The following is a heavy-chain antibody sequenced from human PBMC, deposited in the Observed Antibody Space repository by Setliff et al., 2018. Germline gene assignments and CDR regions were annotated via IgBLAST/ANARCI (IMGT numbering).Heavy chain of an antibody. V-gene: IGHV4-59*08. CDR3: ARLHYDYVWGSYRTSDYYYYYYMDV. CDR1: GGSLSSYY. Sequence: PSETLSLTCTVSGGSLSSYYWSWFRQPPGKGLEWIGYIHYSGYTSYNPSLKSRVTISIDTSKNQFSPKLTSVTAADTAVYYCARLHYDYVWGSYRTSDYYYYYYMDVWGKGTTVTVSS. CDR2: IHYSGYT. J-gene: IGHJ6*03. D-gene: IGHD3-16*02.